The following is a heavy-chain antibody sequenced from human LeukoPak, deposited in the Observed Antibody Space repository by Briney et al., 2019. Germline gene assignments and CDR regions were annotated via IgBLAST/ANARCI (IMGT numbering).Heavy chain of an antibody. V-gene: IGHV3-7*03. CDR3: ARGGGLDV. D-gene: IGHD3-16*01. CDR1: GFTFSSYW. CDR2: MNHNGNVN. Sequence: GGSLRLSCAASGFTFSSYWMNWARQAPGKGLEWVASMNHNGNVNYYVDSVKGRFTISRDNAKNSLYLQMSNLRAEDTAVYFCARGGGLDVWGQGATVTVSS. J-gene: IGHJ6*02.